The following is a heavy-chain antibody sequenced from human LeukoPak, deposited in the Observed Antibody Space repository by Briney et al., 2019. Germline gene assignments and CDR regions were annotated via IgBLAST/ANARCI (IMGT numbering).Heavy chain of an antibody. V-gene: IGHV5-51*01. CDR3: ARARYCSGGSCYAEY. CDR1: GYSFTTYW. D-gene: IGHD2-15*01. J-gene: IGHJ4*02. CDR2: IYPGDSDT. Sequence: VESLKISCKGSGYSFTTYWIGWVRQMPGKGLEWMGIIYPGDSDTRYSPSFQGQVTISADKSTSTAYLQWSSLKASDTAMYYCARARYCSGGSCYAEYWGQGTLVTVSS.